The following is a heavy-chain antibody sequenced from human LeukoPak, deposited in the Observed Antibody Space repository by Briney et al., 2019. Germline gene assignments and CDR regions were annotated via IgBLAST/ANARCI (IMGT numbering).Heavy chain of an antibody. CDR1: GGTFSSYA. CDR3: ARWYYYDSSGYDDAFDI. Sequence: SVKVSCKASGGTFSSYAISWVRQAPGQGLEWMGGIIPIFGTANYAQKFQGRVTITADKSTSTAYMELSSLRSEDTAVYYCARWYYYDSSGYDDAFDIWGQGTMVTVSP. J-gene: IGHJ3*02. D-gene: IGHD3-22*01. V-gene: IGHV1-69*06. CDR2: IIPIFGTA.